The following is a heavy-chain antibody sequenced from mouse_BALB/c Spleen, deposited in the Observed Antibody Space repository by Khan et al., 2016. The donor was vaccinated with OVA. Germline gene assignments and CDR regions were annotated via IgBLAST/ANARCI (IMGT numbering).Heavy chain of an antibody. Sequence: QVQLQQSGAELAKPGASLKMSCTASGYSFITYWIHWVKQRPGQGLEWIGYIDPSTGYAEYNQMFTDKAILTADKSSSTAYMQLTSLTSEDSAVYYCARRGLNGIFVYWGQGTLVTVSA. J-gene: IGHJ3*01. CDR3: ARRGLNGIFVY. V-gene: IGHV1-7*01. CDR1: GYSFITYW. CDR2: IDPSTGYA. D-gene: IGHD1-3*01.